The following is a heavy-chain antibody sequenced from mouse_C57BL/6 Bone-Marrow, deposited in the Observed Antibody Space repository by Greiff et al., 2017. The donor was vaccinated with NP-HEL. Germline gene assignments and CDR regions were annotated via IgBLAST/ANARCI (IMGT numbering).Heavy chain of an antibody. D-gene: IGHD2-3*01. CDR2: ISSGGSYT. CDR3: ARRLDDGYYEKGFYYAMDY. CDR1: GFTFSSYG. V-gene: IGHV5-6*02. Sequence: DVMLVESGGDLVKPGGSLKLSCAASGFTFSSYGMSWVRQTPDKRLEWVATISSGGSYTYYLDSVKGRFTISRDNAKNTLYLQMSSLKSEDTAMYYCARRLDDGYYEKGFYYAMDYWGQGTSVTVSS. J-gene: IGHJ4*01.